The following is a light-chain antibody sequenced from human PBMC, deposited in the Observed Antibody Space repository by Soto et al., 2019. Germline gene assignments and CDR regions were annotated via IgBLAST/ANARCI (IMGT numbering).Light chain of an antibody. J-gene: IGLJ3*02. V-gene: IGLV4-69*01. CDR3: QAWGTGIVV. CDR1: SGHSSHA. CDR2: LNSDGSH. Sequence: QSVLTQSPSASASLGASVKLTCTLSSGHSSHAIAWHQQHPEKGPRYLMNLNSDGSHYKGDGIPDRFSGSSSGSERYLTISSLQSEDEADYYCQAWGTGIVVFGGGTKLTVL.